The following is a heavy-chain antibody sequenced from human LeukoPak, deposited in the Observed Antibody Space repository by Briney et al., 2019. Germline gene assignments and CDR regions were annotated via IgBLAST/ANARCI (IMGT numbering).Heavy chain of an antibody. D-gene: IGHD2-15*01. V-gene: IGHV3-23*01. Sequence: GESLRLSCAASGFTFSSYAMSWVRQAPGKGLEWVLGISGSGYNTFNADSLKGRFTISRDNSRNTLYLQMNSLRAEDTAVYYCAKQNGAAVISHFDYWGQGTLVTVSS. J-gene: IGHJ4*02. CDR3: AKQNGAAVISHFDY. CDR2: ISGSGYNT. CDR1: GFTFSSYA.